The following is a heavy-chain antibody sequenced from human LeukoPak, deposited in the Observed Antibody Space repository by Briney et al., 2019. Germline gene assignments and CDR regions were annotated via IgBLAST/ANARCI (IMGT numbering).Heavy chain of an antibody. J-gene: IGHJ4*02. CDR2: ISSSGSTI. CDR1: GFTFSDYY. Sequence: GGSLRLSCAASGFTFSDYYMSWIRQAPGKGLEWVSYISSSGSTIYYADSVKGRFTISRDNAKNSLYLQMNSLRAEGTAVYYCAREPHSTTVTTLINYYFDYWGQGTLVTVSS. CDR3: AREPHSTTVTTLINYYFDY. D-gene: IGHD4-17*01. V-gene: IGHV3-11*04.